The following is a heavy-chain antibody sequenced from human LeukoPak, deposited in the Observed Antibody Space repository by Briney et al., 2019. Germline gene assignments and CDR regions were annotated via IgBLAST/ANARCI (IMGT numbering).Heavy chain of an antibody. D-gene: IGHD3-10*01. V-gene: IGHV3-7*03. Sequence: GGSLRLSCAASGFTFSSYWMSWVRQAPGKGLEWVANIKQDGSEKYYVDSVKGRFTISRDNAKNSLYLQMNSLRAEDTAVYYCASSRYYYGSGSYYILDYWGQGTLVTVSS. CDR1: GFTFSSYW. J-gene: IGHJ4*02. CDR2: IKQDGSEK. CDR3: ASSRYYYGSGSYYILDY.